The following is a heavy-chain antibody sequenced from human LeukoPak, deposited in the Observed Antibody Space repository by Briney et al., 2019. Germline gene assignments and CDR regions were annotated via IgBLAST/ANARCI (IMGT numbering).Heavy chain of an antibody. J-gene: IGHJ5*02. D-gene: IGHD3-3*01. CDR2: INTNTGNP. Sequence: ASVKVSCKASGYTFTSYAMNWVRQAPGQGLEWMGWINTNTGNPTYAQGFTGRFVFSLDTSVSTAYLQISSLKAEDTAVYYCTRSISGAVKNWFDPWGRGTLVTVSS. CDR1: GYTFTSYA. CDR3: TRSISGAVKNWFDP. V-gene: IGHV7-4-1*02.